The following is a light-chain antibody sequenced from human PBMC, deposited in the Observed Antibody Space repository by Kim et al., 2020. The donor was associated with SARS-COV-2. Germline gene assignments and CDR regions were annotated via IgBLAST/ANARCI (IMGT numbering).Light chain of an antibody. CDR3: NSRDSDGDHLGL. V-gene: IGLV3-19*01. J-gene: IGLJ3*02. CDR1: SLRKYY. CDR2: GKN. Sequence: LGRRDRITCQGDSLRKYYEGGYQQKPGQAPLLVVYGKNYRPAGIPDRFSGSTSGGTASLTITGAQAEDEDDYYCNSRDSDGDHLGLFGGGTKVTVL.